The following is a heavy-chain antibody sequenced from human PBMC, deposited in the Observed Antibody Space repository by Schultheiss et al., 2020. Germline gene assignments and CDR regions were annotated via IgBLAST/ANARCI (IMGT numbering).Heavy chain of an antibody. CDR1: GFTVSSNY. J-gene: IGHJ4*02. V-gene: IGHV3-53*05. Sequence: GGSLRLSCAASGFTVSSNYMSWVRQAPGKGLEWVSVIYSGGSTYYADSVKGRYTISRDNSKNTLYLQMNSLRAEDTAVYYCALQTRWWDWVVQSVATPYYFDYWGQGTLVTVSS. CDR3: ALQTRWWDWVVQSVATPYYFDY. D-gene: IGHD3/OR15-3a*01. CDR2: IYSGGST.